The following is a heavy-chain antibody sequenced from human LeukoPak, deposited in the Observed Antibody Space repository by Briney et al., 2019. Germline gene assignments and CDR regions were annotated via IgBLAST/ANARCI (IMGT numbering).Heavy chain of an antibody. D-gene: IGHD3-22*01. CDR1: GYTFTSYD. Sequence: ASVKVSCKASGYTFTSYDINWVRQATGQGLEWMGWMNPNSGNTGYAQKLQGRVTMTTDTSTSTAYMELRSLRSDDTAVYYCASGPPDYDSSGFYYFDYWGQGTLVTVSS. CDR2: MNPNSGNT. V-gene: IGHV1-8*01. J-gene: IGHJ4*02. CDR3: ASGPPDYDSSGFYYFDY.